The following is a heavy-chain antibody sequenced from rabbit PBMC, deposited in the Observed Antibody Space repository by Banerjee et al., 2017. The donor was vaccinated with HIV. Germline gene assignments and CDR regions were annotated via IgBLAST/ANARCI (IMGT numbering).Heavy chain of an antibody. CDR1: GFDFSSYY. J-gene: IGHJ4*01. D-gene: IGHD2-1*01. CDR3: VRDGIATMTIGYYFNL. Sequence: QLEETGGGLVQPGGSLTLSCKASGFDFSSYYMSWVRQAPGKGLEWVGYIVPIFDSIYYASWVNGRFTISSHNAQNTLYLQLDNLTAADTATYFCVRDGIATMTIGYYFNLWGPGTLVTVS. V-gene: IGHV1S7*01. CDR2: IVPIFDSI.